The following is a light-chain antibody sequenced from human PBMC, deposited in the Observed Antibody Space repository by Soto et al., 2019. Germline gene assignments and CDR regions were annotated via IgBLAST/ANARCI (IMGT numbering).Light chain of an antibody. CDR2: HAS. V-gene: IGKV1-5*01. CDR1: QFISSW. Sequence: DIQMTQSPSTLPASVGDIVTITGLAIQFISSWLAWYQQKPGKVPKLLIFHASNLESGVPSRFSGSGSGTEFTLTISSLQPDDFATYYCQQYNSYPWTFGQGTKVDIK. J-gene: IGKJ1*01. CDR3: QQYNSYPWT.